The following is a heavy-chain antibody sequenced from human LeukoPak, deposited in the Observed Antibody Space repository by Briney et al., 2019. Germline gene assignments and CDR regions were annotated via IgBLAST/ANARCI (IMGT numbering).Heavy chain of an antibody. CDR2: IYYGGIT. CDR1: GDSIGSNY. Sequence: SETLSLTCTVSGDSIGSNYWSWIRQPPGKGLEWIGYIYYGGITNYNPSLKSRVTISVDTSKNQFSLKLSSVTAADTAVYYCARGSYYYDSSGFVGDYWGQGTLVTVSS. CDR3: ARGSYYYDSSGFVGDY. D-gene: IGHD3-22*01. J-gene: IGHJ4*02. V-gene: IGHV4-59*12.